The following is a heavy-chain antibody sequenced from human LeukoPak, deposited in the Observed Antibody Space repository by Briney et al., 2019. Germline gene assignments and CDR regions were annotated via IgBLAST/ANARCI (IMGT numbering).Heavy chain of an antibody. D-gene: IGHD6-19*01. Sequence: PSETLSLTCTVSGYSISSGYFWGWIRQPPGKGLEWIAIIHSGESPYYSPSLESRATMAIVTSKNQLSLKLNSVTAADTAVYYCARGGGVRTGSGWRPGNWFDPWGQGTLVIVSS. CDR3: ARGGGVRTGSGWRPGNWFDP. J-gene: IGHJ5*02. V-gene: IGHV4-38-2*02. CDR2: IHSGESP. CDR1: GYSISSGYF.